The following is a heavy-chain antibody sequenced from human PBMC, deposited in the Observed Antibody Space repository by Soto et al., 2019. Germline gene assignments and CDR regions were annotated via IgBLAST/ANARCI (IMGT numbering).Heavy chain of an antibody. CDR3: ASYGDPGAFDI. J-gene: IGHJ3*02. CDR2: FYPGDSTS. V-gene: IGHV5-51*01. Sequence: PGESLKISCKTSGYSFISYWVAWVRQKPGKGLEWMGTFYPGDSTSTYSPSFQGQVTISVDKSISTAYLQWSSLKASDTAMYYCASYGDPGAFDIWGQGTMVTVSS. CDR1: GYSFISYW. D-gene: IGHD4-17*01.